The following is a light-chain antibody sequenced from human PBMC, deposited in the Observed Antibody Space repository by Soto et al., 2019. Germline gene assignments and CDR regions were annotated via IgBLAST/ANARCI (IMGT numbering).Light chain of an antibody. V-gene: IGKV1-5*01. CDR3: QHYNSYSEA. CDR2: DAS. CDR1: QSISSW. J-gene: IGKJ1*01. Sequence: DIQMTQSPSTLSASVGDRVTITCRASQSISSWLAWYQQRPGKAPKLLIHDASILQSGVPSRFSGSGSGTEFTLTISSLQPDDFATYYCQHYNSYSEAFGQGTKVDI.